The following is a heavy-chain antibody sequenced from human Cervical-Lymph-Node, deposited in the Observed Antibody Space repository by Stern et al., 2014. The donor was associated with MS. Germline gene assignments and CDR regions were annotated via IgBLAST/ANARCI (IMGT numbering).Heavy chain of an antibody. J-gene: IGHJ4*02. V-gene: IGHV3-23*04. D-gene: IGHD4-17*01. CDR3: ASIPLDGDEAPNYFDH. CDR1: EITFIRFA. CDR2: ISESGDDT. Sequence: EVQLVESGGGLVQPGGSLRLSCLASEITFIRFAMSWVRQAPGKGLEWVSAISESGDDTSYADSVKGRFTISRDNSKNTVYLQLSSLRAEDTAVYVCASIPLDGDEAPNYFDHWGQGTLVTVSS.